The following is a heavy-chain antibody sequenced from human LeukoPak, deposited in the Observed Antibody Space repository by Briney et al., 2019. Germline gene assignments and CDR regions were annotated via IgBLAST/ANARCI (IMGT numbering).Heavy chain of an antibody. J-gene: IGHJ4*02. V-gene: IGHV3-30-3*01. CDR1: GFTFRTSA. D-gene: IGHD3-10*01. Sequence: PGRSLRLSCAASGFTFRTSALHWVRQAPGKGLEWVAFISYDGRNEKYADSVKGRFTISRDDSKNTLYLQMNSLRAEDTAVYYCARDGTYYYGSGIYGGGVDYWGQGTLVTVSS. CDR2: ISYDGRNE. CDR3: ARDGTYYYGSGIYGGGVDY.